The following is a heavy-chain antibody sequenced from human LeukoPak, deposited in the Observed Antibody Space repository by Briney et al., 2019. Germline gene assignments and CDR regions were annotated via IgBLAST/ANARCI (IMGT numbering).Heavy chain of an antibody. V-gene: IGHV3-11*01. CDR1: GFTFSDYY. Sequence: GGSLRLSCAASGFTFSDYYMSWVRQAPGKGLEWVSYISSSGSTIYYADSVKGRFTISTDNAKNSLYLQMNSLRAEDTAVYYCARDPATYSSSGWFDPWGQGTLVTVSS. D-gene: IGHD6-6*01. CDR2: ISSSGSTI. CDR3: ARDPATYSSSGWFDP. J-gene: IGHJ5*02.